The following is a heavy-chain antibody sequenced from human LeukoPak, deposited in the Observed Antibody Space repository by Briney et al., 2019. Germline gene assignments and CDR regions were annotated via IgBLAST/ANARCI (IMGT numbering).Heavy chain of an antibody. CDR2: ISGSGGST. J-gene: IGHJ6*02. Sequence: GRSLRLSRAASGFTFNRFAMSWVRQAPGKGLEGVSTISGSGGSTYNADSVKGRFTISRDNSKNRLYRQMNSLRAEDTAVFYWAKGLYYEILAGRVSDYGMGVWGQGTTVTVSS. D-gene: IGHD3-9*01. CDR3: AKGLYYEILAGRVSDYGMGV. CDR1: GFTFNRFA. V-gene: IGHV3-23*01.